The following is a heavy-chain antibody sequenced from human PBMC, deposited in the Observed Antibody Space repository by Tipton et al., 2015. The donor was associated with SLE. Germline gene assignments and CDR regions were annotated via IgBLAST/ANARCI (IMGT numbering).Heavy chain of an antibody. Sequence: TLSLTCAVSGGSISSGGYSWSWIRQPPGKGLEWIGSIYYSGSTYYNPSLKSRVTISVDTSKNQFSLKLSSVTAADTAVYYCARDRGSGSYYTHDAFDIWGQGTMVTVSS. CDR1: GGSISSGGYS. V-gene: IGHV4-30-4*07. CDR2: IYYSGST. CDR3: ARDRGSGSYYTHDAFDI. D-gene: IGHD3-10*01. J-gene: IGHJ3*02.